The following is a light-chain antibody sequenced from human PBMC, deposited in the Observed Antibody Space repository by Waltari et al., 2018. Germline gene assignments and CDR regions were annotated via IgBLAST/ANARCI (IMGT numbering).Light chain of an antibody. J-gene: IGKJ3*01. V-gene: IGKV3D-7*01. CDR2: GTS. Sequence: EIVMTQSPTTVSLSPGDGATLSCRASQSVSGGYLSWYQQEPGQAPRLLIYGTSNRATGVPARFSGSGSGTDFTLTISNLQPDDFAVYYCQQDFNLPFTFGPGTKVEIK. CDR1: QSVSGGY. CDR3: QQDFNLPFT.